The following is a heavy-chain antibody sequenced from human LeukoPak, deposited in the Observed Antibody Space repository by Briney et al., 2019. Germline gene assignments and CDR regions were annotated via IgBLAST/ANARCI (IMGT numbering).Heavy chain of an antibody. CDR1: GFIVYSYV. J-gene: IGHJ6*02. CDR2: IRGSGGST. V-gene: IGHV3-23*01. D-gene: IGHD2-8*01. CDR3: AKDMGYFTGMDV. Sequence: GGSLRLSCAASGFIVYSYVMSWVRQAPGKGLEWVSLIRGSGGSTYYADSVRGRFTISRDNSKNTPYLQMNSLRAEDTAVYYCAKDMGYFTGMDVWGQGTTVTVSS.